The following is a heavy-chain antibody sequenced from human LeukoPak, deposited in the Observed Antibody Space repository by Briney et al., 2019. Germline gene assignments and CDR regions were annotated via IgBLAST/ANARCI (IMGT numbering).Heavy chain of an antibody. Sequence: PGGSLRLSCAASGFTFSTYWMHWVRHAPGKGLVWVSRINSDGSSTSYADSVKGRFTISRDNAKNTLYLQMNSLRAEDTAVYYCALGATVTTPLFSWGQGTLVTVSS. CDR1: GFTFSTYW. CDR3: ALGATVTTPLFS. CDR2: INSDGSST. V-gene: IGHV3-74*01. J-gene: IGHJ4*02. D-gene: IGHD4-11*01.